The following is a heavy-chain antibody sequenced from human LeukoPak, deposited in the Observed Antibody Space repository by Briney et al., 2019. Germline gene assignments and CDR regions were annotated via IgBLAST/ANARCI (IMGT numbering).Heavy chain of an antibody. CDR3: ARGGTATRTFDY. CDR1: AYSFTSYW. CDR2: IYPDDFDT. Sequence: ESLKISCKASAYSFTSYWIAWVRQMPGKGLEWLGIIYPDDFDTRYSPSFQGQVTISADRSISTAYLQWSSLKASDTAMYYCARGGTATRTFDYWGQGTLVTVSS. J-gene: IGHJ4*02. V-gene: IGHV5-51*01. D-gene: IGHD1-1*01.